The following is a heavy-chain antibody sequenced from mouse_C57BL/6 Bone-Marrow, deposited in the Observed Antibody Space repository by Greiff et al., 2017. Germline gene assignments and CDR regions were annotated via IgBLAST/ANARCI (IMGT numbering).Heavy chain of an antibody. J-gene: IGHJ2*01. CDR2: ISSGGSYT. Sequence: EVQGVEPGGDLVKPGGSLKISCEASGFTFSSYGMSWVSQTPDKRLEWVETISSGGSYTYYPDSVKGRFTISRDNAKNTLYLKMSRLKCEDTAMYSCESLGSYFDDWGQGTTLTVSS. CDR1: GFTFSSYG. CDR3: ESLGSYFDD. D-gene: IGHD4-1*01. V-gene: IGHV5-6*01.